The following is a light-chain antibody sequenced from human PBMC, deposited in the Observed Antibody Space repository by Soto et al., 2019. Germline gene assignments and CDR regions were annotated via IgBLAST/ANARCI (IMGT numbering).Light chain of an antibody. Sequence: DIQMTQSPSSLSASVGDRVTITCRASQSINTYLNWYQQIPGKSPKLLIYAASSLHSGVPSRFSGSGSGTDFTLTINSLQPEDFATYYCQQSYSTLLITFGQGTRLEI. V-gene: IGKV1-39*01. CDR1: QSINTY. J-gene: IGKJ5*01. CDR2: AAS. CDR3: QQSYSTLLIT.